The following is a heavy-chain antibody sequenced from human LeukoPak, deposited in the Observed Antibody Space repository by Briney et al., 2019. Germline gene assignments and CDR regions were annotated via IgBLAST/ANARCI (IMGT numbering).Heavy chain of an antibody. CDR2: IRSKANSYAT. D-gene: IGHD6-13*01. V-gene: IGHV3-73*01. J-gene: IGHJ4*02. Sequence: GGSLRLSCAASGFTFSGSAMHWVRQASGKGLEWVGRIRSKANSYATAYAASVKGRFTISRDDSKNTAYLQMNSLKTEDTAVYYCAKDRRPNSYSSRWLDHWGQGTLVTVSS. CDR3: AKDRRPNSYSSRWLDH. CDR1: GFTFSGSA.